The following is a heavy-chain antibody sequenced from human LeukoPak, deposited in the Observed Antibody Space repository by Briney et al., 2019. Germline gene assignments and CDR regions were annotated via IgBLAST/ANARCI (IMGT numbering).Heavy chain of an antibody. D-gene: IGHD1-7*01. J-gene: IGHJ4*02. CDR2: ISGDAVTS. V-gene: IGHV3-23*01. CDR1: GFTFKNYA. Sequence: PGGSLRLSCAASGFTFKNYAMNWVRQSPGQGLEWVSTISGDAVTSWYADSVKGRFTVSRDNAKNSLYLQMNSLRAEDTALYYCAKATGNWNFNHFDYWGQGTLVTVSS. CDR3: AKATGNWNFNHFDY.